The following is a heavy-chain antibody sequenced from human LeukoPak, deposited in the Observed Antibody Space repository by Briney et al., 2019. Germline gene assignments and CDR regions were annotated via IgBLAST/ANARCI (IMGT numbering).Heavy chain of an antibody. Sequence: SETLSLTCTVSGGSISSSSYYWGWIRQPPGKGLERIGYIYYTGSTNYNPSLQSRVTVSVDTSKNRFSLNLSSVTAADTAVYYCARHGLERVSPLNWFDPWGQGILVTVSS. V-gene: IGHV4-61*05. CDR2: IYYTGST. D-gene: IGHD1-1*01. CDR1: GGSISSSSYY. CDR3: ARHGLERVSPLNWFDP. J-gene: IGHJ5*02.